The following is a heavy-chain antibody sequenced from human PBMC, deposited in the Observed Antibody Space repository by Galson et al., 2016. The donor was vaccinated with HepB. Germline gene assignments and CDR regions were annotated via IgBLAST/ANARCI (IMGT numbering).Heavy chain of an antibody. Sequence: SLRLSCAASGFTFSSYWMNWVRQPPGKGLVWVARINSDGTTTYADSVEGRFTISRDDADNTLYLQMTSLRAEDTAVYYCTRAATVDQDFYYYAMDVWGQGTTVTVSS. CDR2: INSDGTT. J-gene: IGHJ6*02. CDR3: TRAATVDQDFYYYAMDV. CDR1: GFTFSSYW. V-gene: IGHV3-74*03. D-gene: IGHD4-23*01.